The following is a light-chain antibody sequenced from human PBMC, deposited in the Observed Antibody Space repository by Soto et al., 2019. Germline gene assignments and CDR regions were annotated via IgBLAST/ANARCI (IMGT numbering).Light chain of an antibody. Sequence: VLTQSPGTLSLSPGEGGTLSCRASQSISSNFLAWYQQKPGQAPRLLIYGASTRATGIPARFSGSGSGTEFTLTISSLQSEDFAVYYCQEYNNWHPVTFGGGTKVDI. CDR2: GAS. J-gene: IGKJ4*01. CDR1: QSISSN. V-gene: IGKV3-15*01. CDR3: QEYNNWHPVT.